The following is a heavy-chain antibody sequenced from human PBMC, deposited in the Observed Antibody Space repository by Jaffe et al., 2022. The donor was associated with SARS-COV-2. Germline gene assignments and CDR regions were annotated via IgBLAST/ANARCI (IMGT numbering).Heavy chain of an antibody. J-gene: IGHJ3*02. V-gene: IGHV4-59*01. CDR2: IYYSGST. CDR1: GGSISSYY. Sequence: QVQLQESGPGLVKPSETLSLTCTVSGGSISSYYWSWIRQPPGKGLEWIGYIYYSGSTNYNPSLKSRVTISVDTSKNQFSLKLSSVTAADTAVYYCAREPYDSSGYYYVSRAFDIWGQGTMVTVSS. D-gene: IGHD3-22*01. CDR3: AREPYDSSGYYYVSRAFDI.